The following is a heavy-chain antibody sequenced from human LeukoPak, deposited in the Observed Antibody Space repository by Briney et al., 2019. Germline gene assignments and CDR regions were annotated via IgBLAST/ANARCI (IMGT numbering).Heavy chain of an antibody. CDR2: IYTSGST. CDR1: GGSISSYY. J-gene: IGHJ1*01. V-gene: IGHV4-4*07. D-gene: IGHD6-19*01. CDR3: AGSGYSSGWYEYFQH. Sequence: SETLSLTCTVSGGSISSYYWSWIRQPAGRGLEWIGRIYTSGSTNYNPSLKSRVTISVDTSKNQFSLKLSSVTAADTAVYYCAGSGYSSGWYEYFQHWGQGTLVTVSS.